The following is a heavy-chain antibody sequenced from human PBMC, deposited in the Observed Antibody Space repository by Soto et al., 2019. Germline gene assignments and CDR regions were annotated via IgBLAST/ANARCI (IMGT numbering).Heavy chain of an antibody. CDR2: MYNTGST. J-gene: IGHJ2*01. CDR3: ASGTYVWGSYPNWYFDL. CDR1: GGSISRYY. D-gene: IGHD3-16*02. V-gene: IGHV4-59*08. Sequence: SETLSLTCTVSGGSISRYYWSWIRQPPGKGLEWIGYMYNTGSTVYNPPFKSRVTISVDTSKNQFSLKLSSVTAADTAVYYCASGTYVWGSYPNWYFDLWGRGTLVTVSS.